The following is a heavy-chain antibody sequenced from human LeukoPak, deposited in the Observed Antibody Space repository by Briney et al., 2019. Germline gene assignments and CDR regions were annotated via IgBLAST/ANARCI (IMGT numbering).Heavy chain of an antibody. V-gene: IGHV1-8*01. CDR3: ARDGDYAFSGLNWFDP. CDR1: GYTFTSYD. CDR2: MNPNSGNT. D-gene: IGHD4-17*01. Sequence: AAVKVSCKASGYTFTSYDINWVRQATGQGLEWMGWMNPNSGNTGYAQKFQGRVTMTRNASISTAYMELSSLRSEDTALYYCARDGDYAFSGLNWFDPWGQGTLVTVSS. J-gene: IGHJ5*02.